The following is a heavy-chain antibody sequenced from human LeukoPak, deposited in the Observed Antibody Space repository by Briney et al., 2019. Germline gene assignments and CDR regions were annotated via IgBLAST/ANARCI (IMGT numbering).Heavy chain of an antibody. CDR1: GGSISSYY. D-gene: IGHD6-6*01. CDR3: ARDPSSSSHFDY. V-gene: IGHV4-59*12. CDR2: IYYSGST. J-gene: IGHJ4*02. Sequence: SETLSLTCTVSGGSISSYYWSWIRQPPGKGLEWIGYIYYSGSTNYNPSLKSRVTMSVDTSKNQFSLKLSSVTAADTAVYYCARDPSSSSHFDYWGQGTLVTVSS.